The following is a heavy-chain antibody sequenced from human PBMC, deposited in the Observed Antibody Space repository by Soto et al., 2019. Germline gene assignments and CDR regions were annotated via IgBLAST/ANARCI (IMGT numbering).Heavy chain of an antibody. D-gene: IGHD1-1*01. Sequence: EVQLVESGGGLVQPGRSLRLSCAASGFTFDDYAMHWVRQAPGKGLEWVSGISWNSGSIGYADSVKGRFTISRDNAKNSLYLQMNSLRAEDTALYYCAKGYSWESYYYYYMDVWGKGTTVTVSS. CDR3: AKGYSWESYYYYYMDV. V-gene: IGHV3-9*01. CDR2: ISWNSGSI. CDR1: GFTFDDYA. J-gene: IGHJ6*03.